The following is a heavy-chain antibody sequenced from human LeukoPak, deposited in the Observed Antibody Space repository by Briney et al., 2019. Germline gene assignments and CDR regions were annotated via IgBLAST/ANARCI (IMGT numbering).Heavy chain of an antibody. Sequence: GGSLRLSCAASGFTFSSHGMNWVRQAPGKGLEWVSGISPSGGITYYTDSMKGRFTISRDNSKNTQSLQMNSLRAEDTAVYYCAEDDDWGRYKHWGQGTLVTVSS. CDR3: AEDDDWGRYKH. J-gene: IGHJ1*01. CDR1: GFTFSSHG. CDR2: ISPSGGIT. D-gene: IGHD3-16*01. V-gene: IGHV3-23*01.